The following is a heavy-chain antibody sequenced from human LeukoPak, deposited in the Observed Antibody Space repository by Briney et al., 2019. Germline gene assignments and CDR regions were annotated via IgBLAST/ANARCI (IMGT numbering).Heavy chain of an antibody. Sequence: SETLSLTCAVYGGSFSGYYWSWIRQPPGKGLEWIGEINHSGSTNYNPSLKSRVTISVDTSKNQFSLKLSSVTAADTAVYYCARSGRTYCSGGSCKGSWFDPWGRGTLVTVSS. CDR3: ARSGRTYCSGGSCKGSWFDP. J-gene: IGHJ5*02. CDR1: GGSFSGYY. CDR2: INHSGST. D-gene: IGHD2-15*01. V-gene: IGHV4-34*01.